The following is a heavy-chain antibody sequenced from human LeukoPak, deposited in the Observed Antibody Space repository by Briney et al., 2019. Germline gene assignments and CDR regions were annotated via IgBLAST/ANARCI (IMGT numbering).Heavy chain of an antibody. J-gene: IGHJ4*02. Sequence: GASVKVSCKASGYTFTGYYMHWVRQAPGQGLGWMGWINPNSGGTNYAQKFQGRVTMTRDTSISTAYMELSRLRSDDTAVYYCARSPRALRVVPAEWGRGTLVTVSS. D-gene: IGHD2-2*01. V-gene: IGHV1-2*02. CDR2: INPNSGGT. CDR1: GYTFTGYY. CDR3: ARSPRALRVVPAE.